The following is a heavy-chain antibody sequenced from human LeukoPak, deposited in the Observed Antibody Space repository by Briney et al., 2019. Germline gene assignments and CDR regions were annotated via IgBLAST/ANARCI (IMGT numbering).Heavy chain of an antibody. Sequence: PGGSLRLSCAASGFTFSSYAMSWVRQAPGKGLEWVSAISGSGGSTYYADSVKGRFTISRDNSKNTLYPQMNSLRAEDTAVYYCAKIRKYCSGGSCYYWFDPWGQGTLVTVSS. J-gene: IGHJ5*02. CDR1: GFTFSSYA. V-gene: IGHV3-23*01. CDR2: ISGSGGST. D-gene: IGHD2-15*01. CDR3: AKIRKYCSGGSCYYWFDP.